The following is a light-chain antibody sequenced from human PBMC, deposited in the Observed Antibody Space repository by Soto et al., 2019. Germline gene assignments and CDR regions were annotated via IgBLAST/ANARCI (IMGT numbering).Light chain of an antibody. J-gene: IGKJ2*01. V-gene: IGKV3-15*01. Sequence: EIVMTQSPATLSVSPGERATLSCRASQSVSSNLAWYQQKPGQAPRLLIYGASTRATGITARFSGSASGTEFTLTISSLQSEDFAVYYCQQYNNWPLYTFGQGTNLEIK. CDR3: QQYNNWPLYT. CDR2: GAS. CDR1: QSVSSN.